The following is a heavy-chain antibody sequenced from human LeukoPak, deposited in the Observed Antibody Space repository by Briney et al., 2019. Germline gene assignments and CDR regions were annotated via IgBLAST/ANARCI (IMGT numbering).Heavy chain of an antibody. Sequence: GGSLRLSCAASGFTFSSYSMNWVRQAPGKGLEWVSSISSSSSYIYYADSVKGRFTISRDNAKKSLYLQMNSLRAEDTALYYCAKGVRITMVRGAFDIWGQGTMVTVSS. CDR1: GFTFSSYS. CDR2: ISSSSSYI. D-gene: IGHD3-10*01. V-gene: IGHV3-21*04. J-gene: IGHJ3*02. CDR3: AKGVRITMVRGAFDI.